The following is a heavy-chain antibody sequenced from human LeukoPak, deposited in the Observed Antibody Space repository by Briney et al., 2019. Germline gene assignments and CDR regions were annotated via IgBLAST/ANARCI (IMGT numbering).Heavy chain of an antibody. CDR3: ATSGDSSGYYYAEAIDY. J-gene: IGHJ4*02. D-gene: IGHD3-22*01. CDR2: ISYDGSNK. Sequence: GGSLRLSCAASGFTFSRYAMHWVRQAPGKGLEWVAVISYDGSNKKYADSVKGRFTISRDNSKNSLYLQMNSLRAEDTAVYYCATSGDSSGYYYAEAIDYWGQGTLVTVSS. V-gene: IGHV3-30-3*01. CDR1: GFTFSRYA.